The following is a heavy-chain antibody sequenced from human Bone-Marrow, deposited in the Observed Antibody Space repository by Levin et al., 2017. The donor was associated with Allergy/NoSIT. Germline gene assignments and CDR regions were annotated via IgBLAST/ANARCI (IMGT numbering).Heavy chain of an antibody. CDR3: ARVTRYCSSTSCYHFDY. CDR1: GGSISSYY. D-gene: IGHD2-2*01. CDR2: IYYSGST. Sequence: HSQTLSLTCTVSGGSISSYYWSWIRQPPGKGLEWIGYIYYSGSTNYNPSLKSRVTISVDTSKDQFSLKLSSVTAADTAVYYCARVTRYCSSTSCYHFDYWGQGTLVTVSS. V-gene: IGHV4-59*01. J-gene: IGHJ4*02.